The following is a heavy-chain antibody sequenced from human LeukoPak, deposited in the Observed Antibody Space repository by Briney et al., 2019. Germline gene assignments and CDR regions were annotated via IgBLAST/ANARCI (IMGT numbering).Heavy chain of an antibody. Sequence: ASVKVSCNASGYTFTSYDINWVRQATGQGLEWMGWMNPNSGNTGYAQKFQGRVTMTRNTSISTAYMELSSLRSEDTAVYYCAREGSIAARRYYYYYMDVWGKGTTVTVSS. CDR2: MNPNSGNT. V-gene: IGHV1-8*01. CDR3: AREGSIAARRYYYYYMDV. J-gene: IGHJ6*03. CDR1: GYTFTSYD. D-gene: IGHD6-6*01.